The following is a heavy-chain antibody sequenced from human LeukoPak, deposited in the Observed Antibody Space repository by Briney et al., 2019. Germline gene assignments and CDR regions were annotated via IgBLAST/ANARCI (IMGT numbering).Heavy chain of an antibody. D-gene: IGHD2-21*02. V-gene: IGHV3-7*01. CDR1: GFTFSNYW. J-gene: IGHJ6*02. CDR2: IKQDGSEK. CDR3: ARESGAVVTAILNYYYYYGMDV. Sequence: GGSLRLSCVASGFTFSNYWMTWVRQAPGKGLEWVANIKQDGSEKYYADSVKGRFTISRDNAENSLDLQMNSLRVDDTAVYYCARESGAVVTAILNYYYYYGMDVWGQGTTVTVSS.